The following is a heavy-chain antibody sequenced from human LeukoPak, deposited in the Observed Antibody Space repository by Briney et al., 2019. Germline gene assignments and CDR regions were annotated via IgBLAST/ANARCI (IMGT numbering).Heavy chain of an antibody. V-gene: IGHV3-9*01. CDR2: ISWNSGSI. CDR1: GFTFDDYA. Sequence: GGSLRLSCAASGFTFDDYAMHWVRQAPGKGLEWVSGISWNSGSIGYADSVKGRFTISRDNAKNSLYLQMNSLRAEDTALYYCAKFSVAGNDHRSIDYWGQGTLVTVSS. CDR3: AKFSVAGNDHRSIDY. J-gene: IGHJ4*02. D-gene: IGHD6-19*01.